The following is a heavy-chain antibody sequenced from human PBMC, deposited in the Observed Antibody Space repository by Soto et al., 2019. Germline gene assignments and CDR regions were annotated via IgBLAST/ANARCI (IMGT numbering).Heavy chain of an antibody. J-gene: IGHJ6*02. CDR2: IVPIFGA. CDR3: ARGGSDYEGSGYYQGHV. V-gene: IGHV1-69*12. CDR1: GGTFSNYG. D-gene: IGHD3-22*01. Sequence: QVQLVQSGAEVKKPGSSVKVSCKSSGGTFSNYGFSWVRQAPGQGLECMGVIVPIFGAEHPQKVQGRVTITADESTKTVFMELRGLRSEATAVYYCARGGSDYEGSGYYQGHVWGQGTTVTVSS.